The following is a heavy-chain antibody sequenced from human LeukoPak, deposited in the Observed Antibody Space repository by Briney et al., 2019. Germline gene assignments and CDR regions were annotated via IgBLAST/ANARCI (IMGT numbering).Heavy chain of an antibody. V-gene: IGHV3-30*18. D-gene: IGHD2-15*01. CDR2: ILNDGSNK. J-gene: IGHJ4*02. Sequence: GSLRLSCAASGFTFSSYGMHWVRQAPGKGLEWVGVILNDGSNKNYADSVKGRFTISRDNSKNTLYLQMNSLRAEDTALYYCAKEGFGWYYYDNWGQGTLVTVSS. CDR3: AKEGFGWYYYDN. CDR1: GFTFSSYG.